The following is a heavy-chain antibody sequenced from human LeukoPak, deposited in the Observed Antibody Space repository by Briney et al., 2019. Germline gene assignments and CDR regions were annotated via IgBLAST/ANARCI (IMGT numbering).Heavy chain of an antibody. Sequence: SQTLSLTCTVSGGSIISGTYYWSWIRQPAGKGLEWIGRIYTSGSTNYNPSLRSRVTISVDTSKNQFSLKLSSVTAADTAVYYCARAHSTVTTDYYYYMDVWGKGTTVTISS. V-gene: IGHV4-61*02. CDR3: ARAHSTVTTDYYYYMDV. CDR2: IYTSGST. D-gene: IGHD4-17*01. CDR1: GGSIISGTYY. J-gene: IGHJ6*03.